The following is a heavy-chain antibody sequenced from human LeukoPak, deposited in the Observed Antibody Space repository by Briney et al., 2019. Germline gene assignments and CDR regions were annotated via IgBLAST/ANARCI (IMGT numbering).Heavy chain of an antibody. D-gene: IGHD6-13*01. CDR2: INWNGGST. CDR3: ARADSSSWIQTDAFDI. V-gene: IGHV3-20*04. CDR1: GFTFSSYN. J-gene: IGHJ3*02. Sequence: GGSLRLSCAASGFTFSSYNMNWVRQAPGKVLEWVSGINWNGGSTGYADSVKGRFTISRDNAKNSLYLQMNSLRAEDTALYYCARADSSSWIQTDAFDIWGQGTMVTVSS.